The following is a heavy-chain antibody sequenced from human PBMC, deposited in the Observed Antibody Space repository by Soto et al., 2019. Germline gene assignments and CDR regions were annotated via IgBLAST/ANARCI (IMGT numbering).Heavy chain of an antibody. V-gene: IGHV3-53*01. CDR2: IESGGTA. J-gene: IGHJ6*02. Sequence: PGGSLRLSCNASGFTVSSSYMSWVRQAPGMGLEWVAVIESGGTAHYADSVKGRFTISRDNPNNIIYLQLHTLRAEDTAAYYCAKDLGPLKLLNYVFYGLDVWGQGTTVTVSS. D-gene: IGHD2-21*02. CDR1: GFTVSSSY. CDR3: AKDLGPLKLLNYVFYGLDV.